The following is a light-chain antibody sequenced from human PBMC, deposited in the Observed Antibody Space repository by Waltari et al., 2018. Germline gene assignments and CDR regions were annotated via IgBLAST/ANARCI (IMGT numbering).Light chain of an antibody. CDR1: KLGDQY. Sequence: SYELTQPPSVSVSPGQTASLTCSGDKLGDQYACWYQQKPGQSPVLVIYQNNKRPSGIPERFSGSNSGNTATLTISGTQAMDEADYYCQAWDSSTVVFGGGTKLTVL. V-gene: IGLV3-1*01. CDR3: QAWDSSTVV. CDR2: QNN. J-gene: IGLJ2*01.